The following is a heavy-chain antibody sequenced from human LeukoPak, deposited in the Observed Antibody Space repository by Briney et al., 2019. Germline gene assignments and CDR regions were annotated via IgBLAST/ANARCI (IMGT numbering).Heavy chain of an antibody. V-gene: IGHV1-69*05. D-gene: IGHD4-17*01. CDR3: ARDDGGYTDQYYFDC. CDR1: GGTFSSYA. CDR2: IIPIFGTA. J-gene: IGHJ4*02. Sequence: ASVKVSCKASGGTFSSYAISWVRQAPGQGLEWMGGIIPIFGTANYAQKFQGRVTITTDESTSTAYMALSSLRSEDTAVYYCARDDGGYTDQYYFDCWGQGTLVTVSS.